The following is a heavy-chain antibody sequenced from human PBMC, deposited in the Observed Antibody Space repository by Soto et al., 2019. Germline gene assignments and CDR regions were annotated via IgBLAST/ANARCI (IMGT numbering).Heavy chain of an antibody. CDR2: IGTAGDT. Sequence: GGSLRLSCAASGFTFSSYDMHRVRQATGKGLEWVSAIGTAGDTYYPGSVKGRFTISRENAKNSLYLQMNSLRAEDTAVYYCARQKTIARYSYGMDVWGQGTTVTVSS. V-gene: IGHV3-13*01. CDR3: ARQKTIARYSYGMDV. D-gene: IGHD6-13*01. J-gene: IGHJ6*02. CDR1: GFTFSSYD.